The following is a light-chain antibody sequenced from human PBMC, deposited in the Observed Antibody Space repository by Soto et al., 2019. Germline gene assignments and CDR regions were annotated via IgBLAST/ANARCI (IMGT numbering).Light chain of an antibody. V-gene: IGLV2-8*01. J-gene: IGLJ3*02. Sequence: QSVLTQPPSASGSPGQSVTISCTGTSSEVGGYNYVSWYQQHPGKAPKLMIYEVSKRPSGVPDRFSGSKSGNTASLTVSGLQAEDEADYYCSSYAGSNNFWVFGGGTKVTVL. CDR2: EVS. CDR3: SSYAGSNNFWV. CDR1: SSEVGGYNY.